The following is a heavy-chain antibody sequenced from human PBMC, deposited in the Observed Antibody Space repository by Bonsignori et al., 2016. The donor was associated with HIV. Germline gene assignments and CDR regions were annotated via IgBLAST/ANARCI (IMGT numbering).Heavy chain of an antibody. J-gene: IGHJ6*03. V-gene: IGHV5-51*01. CDR2: IYPGDSDT. Sequence: VRQMPGKGLEWMGIIYPGDSDTRYSPSFQGQVTISADKSISTAYLQWSSLKASDTAMYYCARRTGDDYYMDVWGKGTTVTVSS. CDR3: ARRTGDDYYMDV. D-gene: IGHD2-21*01.